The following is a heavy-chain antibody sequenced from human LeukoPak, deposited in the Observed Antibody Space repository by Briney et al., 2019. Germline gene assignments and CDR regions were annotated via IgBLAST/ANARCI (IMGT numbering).Heavy chain of an antibody. CDR1: GFTFTDYW. CDR2: INQDGSEK. D-gene: IGHD3-10*01. V-gene: IGHV3-7*01. Sequence: QSGGSLRLSCAASGFTFTDYWMTWVRQAPGKGLEWVANINQDGSEKYYVDSVKGRFTISRDNAKKSLCLQMNSLRVEDTAVCYCVRGRGWVDYWGQGTLVTVSS. J-gene: IGHJ4*02. CDR3: VRGRGWVDY.